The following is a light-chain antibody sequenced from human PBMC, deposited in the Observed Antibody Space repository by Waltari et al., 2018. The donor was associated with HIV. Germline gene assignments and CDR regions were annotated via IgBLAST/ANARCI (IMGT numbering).Light chain of an antibody. CDR2: DAS. Sequence: VMTQSPATVSVSPGEGATLSCRASQSIHNNLVWYQKRPGQAPRLLIYDASTRATGIPARFSGSGSGTEFTLTINNLQSEDSAIHYCQQYNNWPRTFGQGTKVEIK. CDR3: QQYNNWPRT. V-gene: IGKV3-15*01. J-gene: IGKJ1*01. CDR1: QSIHNN.